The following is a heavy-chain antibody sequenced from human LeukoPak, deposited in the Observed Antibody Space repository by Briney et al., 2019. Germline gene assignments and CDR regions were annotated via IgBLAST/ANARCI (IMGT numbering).Heavy chain of an antibody. CDR1: GLSFSTYA. V-gene: IGHV3-23*01. Sequence: GGSLRLSCAASGLSFSTYAMSWVRQAPGEGLEWVSAIRGSGANTYYADSVKGRFTISRDNSKNTLYLQMNSLRAEDTAVYYCAKTTRPYSSSPAGYWGQGTLVTVSS. CDR3: AKTTRPYSSSPAGY. J-gene: IGHJ4*02. CDR2: IRGSGANT. D-gene: IGHD6-6*01.